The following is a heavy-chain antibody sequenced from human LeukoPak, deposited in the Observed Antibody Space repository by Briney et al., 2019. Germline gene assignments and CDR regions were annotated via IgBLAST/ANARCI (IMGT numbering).Heavy chain of an antibody. Sequence: QSGGSLRLSWAAAGFTVSRYGMGWVRQAPGKGLEWVSGISGSGGSTYYADSVKGRLTISRDNSKNTLYLQMNRLRAEDTAVYYCAKGFWFGEAHYYMDVWGKGTTVTVSS. J-gene: IGHJ6*03. CDR3: AKGFWFGEAHYYMDV. V-gene: IGHV3-23*01. D-gene: IGHD3-10*01. CDR2: ISGSGGST. CDR1: GFTVSRYG.